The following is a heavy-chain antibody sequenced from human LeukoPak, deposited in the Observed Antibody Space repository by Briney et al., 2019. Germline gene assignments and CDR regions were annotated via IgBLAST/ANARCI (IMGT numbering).Heavy chain of an antibody. CDR2: IYYSGRT. V-gene: IGHV4-31*03. CDR3: AREISLGYCSSTNCASFDP. D-gene: IGHD2-2*01. J-gene: IGHJ5*02. CDR1: GGSISRGGYY. Sequence: PSETLSLTCTVSGGSISRGGYYWSWIRQHPEKGLEWIAYIYYSGRTYYNPSLKSRVTISVDTSKNQFSLKLSSVTAADTAVYYCAREISLGYCSSTNCASFDPWGQGTLVTVSS.